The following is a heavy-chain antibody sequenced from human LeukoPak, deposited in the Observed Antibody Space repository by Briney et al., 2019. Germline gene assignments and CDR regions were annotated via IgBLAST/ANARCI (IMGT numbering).Heavy chain of an antibody. CDR3: ARASRSYSPSVFDI. CDR2: IYHSGST. J-gene: IGHJ3*02. Sequence: PSETLSLTCTVSGGSISSGGYYWSWIRQPPGKGLEWIGYIYHSGSTYYNPSLKSRVTISVDRSKNQFSLKLSSVTAADTAVYYCARASRSYSPSVFDIWGQGTMVTVSS. D-gene: IGHD1-26*01. CDR1: GGSISSGGYY. V-gene: IGHV4-30-2*01.